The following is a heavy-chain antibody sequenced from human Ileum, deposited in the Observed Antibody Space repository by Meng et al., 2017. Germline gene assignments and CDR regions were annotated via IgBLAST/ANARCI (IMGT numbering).Heavy chain of an antibody. J-gene: IGHJ4*02. CDR2: INAANGNT. V-gene: IGHV1-3*01. CDR3: AREINRGSSWFDY. D-gene: IGHD6-13*01. Sequence: QVQLVQSGAEVKKPGASVKVSCKASGYTFTSYTMHWVRQAPGQRLEWMGWINAANGNTKYSQKFQGRVTITGDTSASTASMELNSLRFEDTAIYFCAREINRGSSWFDYWGQGTLVTVSS. CDR1: GYTFTSYT.